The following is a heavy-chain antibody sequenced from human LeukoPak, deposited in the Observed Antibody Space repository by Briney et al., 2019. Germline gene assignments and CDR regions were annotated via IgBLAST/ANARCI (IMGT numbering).Heavy chain of an antibody. V-gene: IGHV3-30*03. CDR3: ATDRGWYFDN. D-gene: IGHD6-19*01. CDR2: ISYDGSEK. Sequence: TLRLSCVASGFTFGNHGLHWVRPTPDMGLGWVAFISYDGSEKYYADSVKGRFAISRDNFRTTLFLQMKSLKTEDTAEYYCATDRGWYFDNWGQGTLVTVSS. J-gene: IGHJ4*02. CDR1: GFTFGNHG.